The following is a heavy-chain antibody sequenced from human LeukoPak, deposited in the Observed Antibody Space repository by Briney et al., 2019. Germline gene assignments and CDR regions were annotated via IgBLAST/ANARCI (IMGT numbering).Heavy chain of an antibody. V-gene: IGHV1-24*01. J-gene: IGHJ4*02. D-gene: IGHD4-17*01. CDR2: LDPEDGET. CDR3: ATGHRRWTTVTTH. Sequence: GASVKVSCKVSGYTLTELSMHWVRQAPGKGLEWMGGLDPEDGETIYAQKFQGRVTMTEDTSTDTAYMELSSLRSEDTAVYYCATGHRRWTTVTTHWGQGTLVTVSS. CDR1: GYTLTELS.